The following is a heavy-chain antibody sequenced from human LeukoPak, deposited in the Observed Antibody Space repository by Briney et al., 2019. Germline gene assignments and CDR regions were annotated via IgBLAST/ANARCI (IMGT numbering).Heavy chain of an antibody. D-gene: IGHD6-13*01. CDR3: ARGGWRSSWYFDY. J-gene: IGHJ4*02. V-gene: IGHV4-34*01. CDR1: GGSFSGYY. Sequence: SETLSLTCAVYGGSFSGYYWSWIRQPPGKGLEWIGEINHSGSTNYNPSLKSRVTISVDTSKNQFSLKLSSVTAADTAVYYCARGGWRSSWYFDYWGQGTLVTVSS. CDR2: INHSGST.